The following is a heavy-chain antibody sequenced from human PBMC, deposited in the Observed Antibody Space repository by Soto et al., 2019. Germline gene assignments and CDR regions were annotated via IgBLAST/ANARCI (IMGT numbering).Heavy chain of an antibody. V-gene: IGHV1-18*04. CDR3: ARDFSDVWRGYHYYYGMDV. CDR2: ISAYNGNT. Sequence: ASVKVSCKASGYTFTSYGISWVRQAPGQGLEWMGWISAYNGNTNYAQKLQGRVTMTTDTSTSTAYMELRSLRSDDTAVYYCARDFSDVWRGYHYYYGMDVWGQGTTVTVSS. J-gene: IGHJ6*02. CDR1: GYTFTSYG. D-gene: IGHD3-3*01.